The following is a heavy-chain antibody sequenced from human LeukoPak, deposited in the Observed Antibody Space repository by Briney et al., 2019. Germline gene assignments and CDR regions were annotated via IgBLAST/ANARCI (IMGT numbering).Heavy chain of an antibody. V-gene: IGHV1-2*02. Sequence: ASVKVSCKASGYTFTGYYTHWVRQAPGQGLEWMGWINPNSGGTNYAQKFLGRVTMTRDTSISTAYMELSRLRSDDTAVYYCARSRMVRGVIEWGQGTLVTVSS. CDR1: GYTFTGYY. CDR2: INPNSGGT. D-gene: IGHD3-10*01. J-gene: IGHJ4*02. CDR3: ARSRMVRGVIE.